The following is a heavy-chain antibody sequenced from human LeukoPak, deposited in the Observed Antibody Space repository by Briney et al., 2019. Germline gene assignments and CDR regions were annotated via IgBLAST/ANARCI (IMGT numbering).Heavy chain of an antibody. Sequence: GGSLRLSCAASGFTFSSYWMSWVRQAPGKGLEWVSAISGSGGSTYYADSVKGRFTISRDNSKNTLYLQMNSLRAEDTAVYYCAKLTMIVVVIIKDWGQGTLVTVSS. J-gene: IGHJ4*02. D-gene: IGHD3-22*01. V-gene: IGHV3-23*01. CDR2: ISGSGGST. CDR1: GFTFSSYW. CDR3: AKLTMIVVVIIKD.